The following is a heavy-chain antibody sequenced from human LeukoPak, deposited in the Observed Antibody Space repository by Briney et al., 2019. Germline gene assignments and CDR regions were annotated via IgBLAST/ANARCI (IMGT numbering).Heavy chain of an antibody. CDR3: AREGPGYSSSWYVY. CDR2: IKQDGSEK. J-gene: IGHJ4*02. Sequence: GGSLRLSCAASGFTFSSYWMSWVRQAPGKGLEWVANIKQDGSEKYYVDSVKGRFTISRDNAKNSLYLQMNSLRAEDTAVYYCAREGPGYSSSWYVYWGQGTLVTVSP. D-gene: IGHD6-13*01. V-gene: IGHV3-7*01. CDR1: GFTFSSYW.